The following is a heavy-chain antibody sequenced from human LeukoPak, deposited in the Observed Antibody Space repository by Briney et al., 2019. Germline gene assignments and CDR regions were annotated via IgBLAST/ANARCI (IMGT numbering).Heavy chain of an antibody. J-gene: IGHJ1*01. Sequence: PGGSLRLSCAASGFTFSSYAMSWVRQAPGKGLEWVSAISGSGGSTYYADSVKGRFTISRDNSKNTLYLQMNSLRAEDTAVYYCAKVPDIVVVPAIPEGYFQHWGQGTLVTVSS. CDR1: GFTFSSYA. CDR2: ISGSGGST. CDR3: AKVPDIVVVPAIPEGYFQH. D-gene: IGHD2-2*01. V-gene: IGHV3-23*01.